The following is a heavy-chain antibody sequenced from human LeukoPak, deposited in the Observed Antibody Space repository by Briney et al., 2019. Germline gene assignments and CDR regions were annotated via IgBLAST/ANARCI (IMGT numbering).Heavy chain of an antibody. V-gene: IGHV3-49*04. Sequence: GGSLRLSCTASGFTFGDYAMSWVRQAPGKGLEWVGFIRSKAYGGTTEYAASVKGRFTISRDDSKSIAYLQMNSLKTEDIAVYYCTRDPGINPGYCSSTSCYYDYYYGMDVWGKGTTVTVSS. CDR2: IRSKAYGGTT. J-gene: IGHJ6*04. D-gene: IGHD2-2*03. CDR3: TRDPGINPGYCSSTSCYYDYYYGMDV. CDR1: GFTFGDYA.